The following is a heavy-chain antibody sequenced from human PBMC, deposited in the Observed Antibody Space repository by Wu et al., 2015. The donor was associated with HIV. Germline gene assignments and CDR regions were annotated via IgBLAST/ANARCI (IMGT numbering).Heavy chain of an antibody. CDR2: MNPKSGST. J-gene: IGHJ5*02. V-gene: IGHV1-8*01. D-gene: IGHD1-1*01. Sequence: QVQLVQSEAEVKKPGASVKVSCKASGYTFISYNINWVRQAAGQGLEWMGWMNPKSGSTGYAQQFQGRITMTRDTSISTSYMELSSLTSEDTAVYYCARGAENRWGPSANWKVGWFDPGAREPWSPSPQ. CDR1: GYTFISYN. CDR3: ARGAENRWGPSANWKVGWFDP.